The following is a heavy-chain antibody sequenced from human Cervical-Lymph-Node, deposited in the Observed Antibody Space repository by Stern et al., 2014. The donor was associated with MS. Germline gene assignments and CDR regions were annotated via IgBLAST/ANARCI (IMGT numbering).Heavy chain of an antibody. D-gene: IGHD6-6*01. CDR1: GFTFSSYA. CDR3: AKDWGRSSRPDV. V-gene: IGHV3-23*04. J-gene: IGHJ4*02. CDR2: ISGSGGRT. Sequence: EVHLVESGGGLVQPGGSLRLSCAASGFTFSSYAMTWVRQAPGKGLEWVSGISGSGGRTYHEDSVKGRFTISRDNSNNTLYLQMNTLRAEDTAVYYCAKDWGRSSRPDVWGQGTLVTVSS.